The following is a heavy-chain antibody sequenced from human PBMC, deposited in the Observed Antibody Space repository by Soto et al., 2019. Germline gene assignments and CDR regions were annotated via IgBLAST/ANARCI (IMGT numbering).Heavy chain of an antibody. Sequence: GGSLRLSCAASGFTFSSYAMSWVRQAPGKGLEWVSAISGSGGSTYYADSVKGRFTISRDNSKNTLYLQMNSLRAEDTAVYYCAKGRSHSSSWSYFDYWGQGTLVTVSS. V-gene: IGHV3-23*01. CDR1: GFTFSSYA. J-gene: IGHJ4*02. CDR2: ISGSGGST. CDR3: AKGRSHSSSWSYFDY. D-gene: IGHD6-13*01.